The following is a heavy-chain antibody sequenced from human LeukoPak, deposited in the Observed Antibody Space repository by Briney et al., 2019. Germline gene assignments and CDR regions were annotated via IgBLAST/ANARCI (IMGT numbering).Heavy chain of an antibody. CDR1: GFTVSSNY. V-gene: IGHV3-66*01. CDR2: IYSGGST. CDR3: ARLGGGHSSSWYDAFDI. Sequence: GGSLRLSCAASGFTVSSNYMSWVRQAPGKGLEWVSVIYSGGSTYYADSVKGRFTISRDNAKNSLYLQMNSLRAEDTAVYYCARLGGGHSSSWYDAFDIWGQGTMVTVSS. D-gene: IGHD6-13*01. J-gene: IGHJ3*02.